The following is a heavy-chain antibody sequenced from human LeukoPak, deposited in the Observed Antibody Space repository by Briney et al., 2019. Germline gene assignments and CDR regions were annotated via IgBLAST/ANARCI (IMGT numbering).Heavy chain of an antibody. CDR2: INHSGST. V-gene: IGHV4-34*01. J-gene: IGHJ4*02. D-gene: IGHD3-22*01. CDR3: ARGPAPWYHYDSSGYEY. Sequence: SETLSLTCAVYGGSFSGYYWSWIRQPPGKGLEWIGEINHSGSTNYNPSLKSRVTISVDTSKNQFSLKLSSVTAADTAVYYCARGPAPWYHYDSSGYEYWGQGTLVTVSS. CDR1: GGSFSGYY.